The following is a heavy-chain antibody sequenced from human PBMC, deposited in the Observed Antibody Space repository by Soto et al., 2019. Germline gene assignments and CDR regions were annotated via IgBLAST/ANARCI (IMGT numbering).Heavy chain of an antibody. CDR1: GGSISSGGYY. CDR2: IYYSGST. D-gene: IGHD2-15*01. Sequence: QVQLQESGPGLVKPSQTLSLTCTVSGGSISSGGYYWSWIRQHPGKGLEWIGYIYYSGSTYYNPSLKSRVTISVDKSKNQFYLKLSSVTAADTAVYYCARDQTTYCSGGSCYSRSRAFDIWGQGTMVTVSS. CDR3: ARDQTTYCSGGSCYSRSRAFDI. V-gene: IGHV4-31*03. J-gene: IGHJ3*02.